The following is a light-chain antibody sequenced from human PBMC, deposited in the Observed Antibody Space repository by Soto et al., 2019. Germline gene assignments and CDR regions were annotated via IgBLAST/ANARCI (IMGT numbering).Light chain of an antibody. CDR1: QSISNW. CDR3: QQYNNWPPWT. Sequence: DIQMTQSPSTLSASVGDRVTITCRASQSISNWLAWYQQKPGKAPKLLIYAASSLQSGVPSRFSGSGSGTDFTLTISSLQSEDFAVYYGQQYNNWPPWTFGQGTKVDIK. V-gene: IGKV1-5*01. J-gene: IGKJ1*01. CDR2: AAS.